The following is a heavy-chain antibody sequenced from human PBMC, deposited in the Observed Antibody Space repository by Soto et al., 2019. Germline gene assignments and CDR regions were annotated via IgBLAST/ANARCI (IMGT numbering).Heavy chain of an antibody. V-gene: IGHV3-48*03. CDR2: ISSSGSTI. D-gene: IGHD2-2*01. CDR1: GFTFSSYE. J-gene: IGHJ4*02. Sequence: EVQLVESGGGLVQPGGSLRLSCAASGFTFSSYEMNWVRQAPGKGLEWVSYISSSGSTIYYADSVKGRFTISRDNAKNSLNLPMNSLRAEDTAVYYCARDDGYCSSTSCQPPYWGQGTLVTVSS. CDR3: ARDDGYCSSTSCQPPY.